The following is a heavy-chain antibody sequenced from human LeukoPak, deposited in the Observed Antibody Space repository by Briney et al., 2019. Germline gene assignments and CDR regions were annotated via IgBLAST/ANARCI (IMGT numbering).Heavy chain of an antibody. CDR1: GYTFTSFG. J-gene: IGHJ3*02. D-gene: IGHD1-26*01. Sequence: ASVKVSCKASGYTFTSFGISWVRQAPGQGLEWMGWISAYNGNTNYAQMLQGRVTMTTDTSTNSAYMELRSLRSDDTAVYYCARDWYSGSHYGFVAFDMWGQGTMVTVSS. V-gene: IGHV1-18*01. CDR3: ARDWYSGSHYGFVAFDM. CDR2: ISAYNGNT.